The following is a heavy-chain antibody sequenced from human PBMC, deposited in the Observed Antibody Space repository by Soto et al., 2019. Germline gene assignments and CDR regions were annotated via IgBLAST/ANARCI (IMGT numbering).Heavy chain of an antibody. V-gene: IGHV4-59*01. CDR3: AGGRPDSSGWYKD. CDR1: GGSISSYY. Sequence: PSETLSLTCTVSGGSISSYYCSWIRQPPGKGLEWIGYIYYTGSTIYNPSLKSRVTISVETSKNEFSLKLSSVTAADTAVYYCAGGRPDSSGWYKDWGQGTLVTVSS. CDR2: IYYTGST. J-gene: IGHJ4*02. D-gene: IGHD6-19*01.